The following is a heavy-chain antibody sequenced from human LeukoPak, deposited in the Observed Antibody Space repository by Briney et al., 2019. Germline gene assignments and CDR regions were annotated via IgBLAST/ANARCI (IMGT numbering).Heavy chain of an antibody. J-gene: IGHJ4*02. CDR1: GFTFSSYS. CDR3: AREGVGATTPLDH. D-gene: IGHD1-26*01. V-gene: IGHV3-21*01. Sequence: GGSLRLSCAASGFTFSSYSMNWVRQAPGKGLEWVSSISSSSSYIYYADSVKGRFTISRDNAKNSLYLQMNSLRAEDTAVYYCAREGVGATTPLDHWGQGTLVTVSS. CDR2: ISSSSSYI.